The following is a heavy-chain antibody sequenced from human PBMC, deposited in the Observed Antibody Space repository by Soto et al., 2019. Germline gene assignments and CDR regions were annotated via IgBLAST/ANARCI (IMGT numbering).Heavy chain of an antibody. J-gene: IGHJ6*02. Sequence: GGSLRLSCAASGFTFGSYAMHWVRQAPGKGLEWVAVISYDGSNKYYADSVKGRFTISRDNSKNTLYLQMNSLRAEDTAVYYCARTGTTVKGYYYYGMDVWGQGTTVTVSS. CDR3: ARTGTTVKGYYYYGMDV. CDR2: ISYDGSNK. CDR1: GFTFGSYA. D-gene: IGHD4-4*01. V-gene: IGHV3-30-3*01.